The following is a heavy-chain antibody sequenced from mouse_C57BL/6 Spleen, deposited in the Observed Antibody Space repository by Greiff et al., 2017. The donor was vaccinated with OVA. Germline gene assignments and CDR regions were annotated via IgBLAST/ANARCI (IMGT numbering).Heavy chain of an antibody. D-gene: IGHD2-4*01. V-gene: IGHV1-69*01. CDR3: ARTDDYGHYFDY. CDR1: GYTFTSYW. CDR2: IDPSDSYT. J-gene: IGHJ2*01. Sequence: QVQLQQPGAELVMPGASVKLSCKASGYTFTSYWMHWVKQRPGQGLEWIGEIDPSDSYTNYNQKFKGKSTLTVDKSSSTAYMQLSSLTSEDSAVYYCARTDDYGHYFDYWGQGTTLTVSS.